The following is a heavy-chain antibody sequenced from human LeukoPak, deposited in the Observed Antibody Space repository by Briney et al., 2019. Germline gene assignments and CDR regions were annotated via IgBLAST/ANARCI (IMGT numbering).Heavy chain of an antibody. Sequence: GASVKVSCKASGYTFTVYYMHWVRQAPGQGLEWMGWINPNSGGTNYAQKFQGWVTMTRDTSISTAYMELSRLRSDDTAVYYCARGYCSSTSCYGVTPFDYWGQGTLVTVSS. D-gene: IGHD2-2*01. CDR3: ARGYCSSTSCYGVTPFDY. CDR1: GYTFTVYY. CDR2: INPNSGGT. V-gene: IGHV1-2*04. J-gene: IGHJ4*02.